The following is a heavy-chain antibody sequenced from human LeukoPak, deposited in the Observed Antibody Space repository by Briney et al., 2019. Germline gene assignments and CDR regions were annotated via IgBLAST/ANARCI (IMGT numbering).Heavy chain of an antibody. J-gene: IGHJ4*02. CDR1: GFTFSNYG. CDR2: IWYDGRTK. V-gene: IGHV3-33*01. CDR3: SREWGRIAVAGGPGY. D-gene: IGHD6-19*01. Sequence: GGSLRLSCAASGFTFSNYGMHWVRQAPGKGLEWVALIWYDGRTKFHADSVKGRFTISRDNSKNPLFLQMDRLRDEDTAVYYCSREWGRIAVAGGPGYWGQGTRVTVSS.